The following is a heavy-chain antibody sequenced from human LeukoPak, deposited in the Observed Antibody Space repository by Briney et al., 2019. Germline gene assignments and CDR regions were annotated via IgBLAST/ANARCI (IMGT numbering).Heavy chain of an antibody. V-gene: IGHV1-69*04. CDR3: AGAPGYSSNPCGY. D-gene: IGHD6-13*01. Sequence: SVKVSCKASGGTFSSYAISWVRQAPGQGLEWMGRIIPILGIVNYAQKFQGRVTITADKSTSTAYMELSSLRSEDTAVYYCAGAPGYSSNPCGYWGQGTLVTVSS. CDR1: GGTFSSYA. CDR2: IIPILGIV. J-gene: IGHJ4*02.